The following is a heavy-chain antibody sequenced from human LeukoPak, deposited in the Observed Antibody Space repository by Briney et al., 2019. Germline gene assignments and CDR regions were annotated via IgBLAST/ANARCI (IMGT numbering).Heavy chain of an antibody. CDR1: GYSFTSYW. CDR2: IYPGDSDT. Sequence: GESLKISCKGSGYSFTSYWIGWVRQMPGKGLEWMGIIYPGDSDTRYSPSFQGQVTISADKSISTAYLQWSSLKASDTAMYYCARLGFIAAACTYWFDPWGQGTLVTVSS. CDR3: ARLGFIAAACTYWFDP. J-gene: IGHJ5*02. V-gene: IGHV5-51*01. D-gene: IGHD6-13*01.